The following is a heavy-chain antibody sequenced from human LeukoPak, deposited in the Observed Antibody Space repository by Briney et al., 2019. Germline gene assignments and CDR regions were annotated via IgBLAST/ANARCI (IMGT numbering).Heavy chain of an antibody. CDR1: GYTFTGYY. CDR3: ARSYCSSTSCYLVDY. J-gene: IGHJ4*02. V-gene: IGHV1-2*02. CDR2: INPNSGGT. Sequence: ASVKVSCKASGYTFTGYYMHWVRQAPGQGLEWMGWINPNSGGTNYAQKFQGRVTMTRDTSISTAYMELSRLRSDDTAVYYCARSYCSSTSCYLVDYWGQGTLVTVSS. D-gene: IGHD2-2*01.